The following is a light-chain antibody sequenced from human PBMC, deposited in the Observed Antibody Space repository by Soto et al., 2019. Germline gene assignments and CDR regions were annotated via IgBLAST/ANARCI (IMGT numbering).Light chain of an antibody. CDR1: SSNIGSNT. CDR3: AAWDDSLNGLV. CDR2: NNN. V-gene: IGLV1-44*01. Sequence: QPVLTQPPSASGTPGQRVTISCSGSSSNIGSNTVIWYQQLPGTAPKLLIYNNNQRPSGVPDRFSGSKSGTSASLAISGLQSEDEADYYCAAWDDSLNGLVFGTGTKLTVL. J-gene: IGLJ1*01.